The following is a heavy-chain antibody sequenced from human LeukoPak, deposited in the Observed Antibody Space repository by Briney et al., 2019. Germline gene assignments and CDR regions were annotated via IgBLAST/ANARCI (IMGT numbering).Heavy chain of an antibody. J-gene: IGHJ5*02. D-gene: IGHD1-26*01. CDR1: GYTFTGYY. Sequence: ASVTVSCKASGYTFTGYYMHWVRQAPGQGLEWMGWINPNSGGTNYAQKFQGRVTMTRDTPISTAYMELSRLRSDGTAVYYCGRGVSYGWFDPWGQGTLVTVSS. V-gene: IGHV1-2*02. CDR2: INPNSGGT. CDR3: GRGVSYGWFDP.